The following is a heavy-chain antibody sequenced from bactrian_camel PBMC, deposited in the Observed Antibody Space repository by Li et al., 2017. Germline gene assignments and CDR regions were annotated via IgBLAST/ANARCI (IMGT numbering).Heavy chain of an antibody. CDR3: AAGASLLVTDLCYTDFRT. CDR1: GDTIGRYC. Sequence: QVQLVESGGGSVQVGGSLRLSCVASGDTIGRYCMGWFRQIPDKEREAVAGIESDGSTSYADSVKGRFTISQDNTKTKIYLEMTGLQPEDTAMYYCAAGASLLVTDLCYTDFRTFGQGTQVTVS. J-gene: IGHJ6*01. D-gene: IGHD1*01. V-gene: IGHV3S55*01. CDR2: IESDGST.